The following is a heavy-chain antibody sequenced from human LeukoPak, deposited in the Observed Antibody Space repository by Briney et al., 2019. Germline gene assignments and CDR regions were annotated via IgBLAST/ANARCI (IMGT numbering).Heavy chain of an antibody. CDR1: GFTFSSYW. CDR2: IKQDGSEK. D-gene: IGHD3-10*01. V-gene: IGHV3-7*01. CDR3: ARGRRGLYFDY. Sequence: GGSLRLSCVASGFTFSSYWMSWVRQAPGKGLEWVANIKQDGSEKYYVDSVKGRFTISRDNAKNSLYLQMNSLRAEDTAVYYCARGRRGLYFDYWGQGTLVTVSS. J-gene: IGHJ4*02.